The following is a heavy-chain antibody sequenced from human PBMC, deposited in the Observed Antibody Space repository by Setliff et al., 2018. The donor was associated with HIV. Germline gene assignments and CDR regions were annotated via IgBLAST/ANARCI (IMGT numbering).Heavy chain of an antibody. CDR3: ARDRASSAYYSHFDY. V-gene: IGHV3-21*06. D-gene: IGHD3-22*01. CDR1: GFVFRNYN. Sequence: ESLKISCAASGFVFRNYNMNWVRQAPGKGLEWVSSVSSDGRYIYYADSVRGRFTISRDDAKSPLYLRMYSLRAEDTAIYYCARDRASSAYYSHFDYWGQGNMVTVS. J-gene: IGHJ4*02. CDR2: VSSDGRYI.